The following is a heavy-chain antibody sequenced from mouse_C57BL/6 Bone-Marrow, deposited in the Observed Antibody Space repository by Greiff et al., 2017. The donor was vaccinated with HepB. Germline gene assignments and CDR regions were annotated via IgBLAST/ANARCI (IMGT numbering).Heavy chain of an antibody. J-gene: IGHJ4*01. Sequence: VQLQQPGAELVMPGASVKLSCKASGYTFTSYWMHWVKQRPGQGLEWIGEIDPSDSYTNYNQKFKGKSTLTVDKSSSTAYMQLSSLTSEDSAVYYCARRWLPYAMDYWGQGTSVTVSS. CDR1: GYTFTSYW. V-gene: IGHV1-69*01. CDR3: ARRWLPYAMDY. CDR2: IDPSDSYT. D-gene: IGHD2-3*01.